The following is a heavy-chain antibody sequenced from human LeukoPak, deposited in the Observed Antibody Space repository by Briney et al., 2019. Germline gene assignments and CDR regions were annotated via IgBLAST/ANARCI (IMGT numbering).Heavy chain of an antibody. V-gene: IGHV3-30*04. Sequence: GGSLRLSCAASGFTFSGYAMHWVRQAPGKGLEWVAVISYDGSNKYYADSVKGRFTISRDNSKNTLYLQMNSLRAEDTAVYYCARDQGYSSGWYLDYYYYMDVWGKGTTVTVSS. D-gene: IGHD6-19*01. J-gene: IGHJ6*03. CDR2: ISYDGSNK. CDR1: GFTFSGYA. CDR3: ARDQGYSSGWYLDYYYYMDV.